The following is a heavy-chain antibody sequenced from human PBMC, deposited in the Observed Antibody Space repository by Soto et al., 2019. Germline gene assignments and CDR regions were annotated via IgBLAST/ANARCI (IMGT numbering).Heavy chain of an antibody. D-gene: IGHD3-22*01. V-gene: IGHV4-31*03. CDR2: LCYSVST. CDR1: GGSNSRGRYY. J-gene: IGHJ5*02. Sequence: TLSLPCTVAGGSNSRGRYYWSWIRQHPGKGVEWIGYLCYSVSTYYNPSRKSRVTISVDTSKNHFSLKLRSVTTARTAVDYCASPPYYYDVGGDTWGQGTTVTASS. CDR3: ASPPYYYDVGGDT.